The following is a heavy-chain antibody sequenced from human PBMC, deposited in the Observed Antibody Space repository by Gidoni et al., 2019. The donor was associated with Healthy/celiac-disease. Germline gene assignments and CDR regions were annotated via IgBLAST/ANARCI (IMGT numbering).Heavy chain of an antibody. V-gene: IGHV4-31*03. CDR1: GGPISSGGYY. CDR3: ARGGHSSGWYYFDY. CDR2: IYYSGST. D-gene: IGHD6-19*01. J-gene: IGHJ4*02. Sequence: QVQLQESGPGLVKPSQTLSLTCTVSGGPISSGGYYWSWIRQHPGKGLEWIGYIYYSGSTYYNPSLKSRVTISVDTSKNQFSLKLSSVTAADTAVYYCARGGHSSGWYYFDYWGQGTLVTVSS.